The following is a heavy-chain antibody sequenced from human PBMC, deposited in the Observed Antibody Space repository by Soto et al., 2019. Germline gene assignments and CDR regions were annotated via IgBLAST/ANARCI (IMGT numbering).Heavy chain of an antibody. J-gene: IGHJ4*02. Sequence: SETLSLTCAVYGGSFSGYYWSWIRQPPGKGLEWIGEINHSGSTNYNPSLKSRVTISVDTSKYQFSLKLSSVTAADTAVYYCARGRRTTRQLGSYFDYWGQGTLVTVSS. CDR2: INHSGST. V-gene: IGHV4-34*01. CDR3: ARGRRTTRQLGSYFDY. D-gene: IGHD6-13*01. CDR1: GGSFSGYY.